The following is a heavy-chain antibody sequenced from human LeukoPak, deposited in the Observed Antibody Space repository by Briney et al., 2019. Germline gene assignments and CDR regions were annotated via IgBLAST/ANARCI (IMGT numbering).Heavy chain of an antibody. D-gene: IGHD2-15*01. CDR3: ARDCSGFHRAFDY. CDR2: IYYSGST. CDR1: GGSISSSSYY. V-gene: IGHV4-39*07. Sequence: PSETLSLTCTVSGGSISSSSYYWGWIRQPPGKGLEWIGSIYYSGSTCYNPSLKSRVTISVDTSKNQFSLKLSSVTAADTAVYYCARDCSGFHRAFDYWGQGTLVTVSS. J-gene: IGHJ4*02.